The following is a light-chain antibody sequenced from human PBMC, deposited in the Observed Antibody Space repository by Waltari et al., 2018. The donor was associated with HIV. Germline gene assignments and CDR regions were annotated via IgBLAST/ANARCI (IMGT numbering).Light chain of an antibody. CDR3: AAWDDSLSGSYV. CDR2: RDN. J-gene: IGLJ1*01. V-gene: IGLV1-47*01. CDR1: SFNVGRNF. Sequence: QSVLTQPPSASGTPGQRVTISCSGSSFNVGRNFVSWYQQVQGTAPKVLIFRDNQRPSGVPDRCSGSKSGASASLAISGLRSEDEADYYCAAWDDSLSGSYVFGPGTKVTVL.